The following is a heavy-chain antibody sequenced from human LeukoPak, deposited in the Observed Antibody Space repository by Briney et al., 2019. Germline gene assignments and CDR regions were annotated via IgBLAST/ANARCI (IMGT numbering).Heavy chain of an antibody. J-gene: IGHJ4*02. V-gene: IGHV3-21*01. CDR2: ISSSSSYI. D-gene: IGHD5-24*01. Sequence: GGSLRLSCAASGFTFSDYTMNWVRQAPGKGLEWVSSISSSSSYIYFANSVRGRFTIYRDNAKNSLYMQMNSLRAEDTAVYYCAKDSPSRTATTEVPVDYWGQGTLVTVSS. CDR1: GFTFSDYT. CDR3: AKDSPSRTATTEVPVDY.